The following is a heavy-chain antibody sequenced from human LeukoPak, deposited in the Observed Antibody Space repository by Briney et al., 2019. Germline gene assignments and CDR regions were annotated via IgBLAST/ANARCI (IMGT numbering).Heavy chain of an antibody. V-gene: IGHV3-66*01. J-gene: IGHJ4*02. CDR1: GFTFSSYA. D-gene: IGHD5-12*01. Sequence: GGSLRLSCEASGFTFSSYAMSWVGQAAGKGLEWVSVIYSGGSTYYADSVKGRFTISRDNSKNTLYLQMNSLRAEDTAVYYCARESSSGYSGYDPVAFDYWGQGTLVTVSS. CDR2: IYSGGST. CDR3: ARESSSGYSGYDPVAFDY.